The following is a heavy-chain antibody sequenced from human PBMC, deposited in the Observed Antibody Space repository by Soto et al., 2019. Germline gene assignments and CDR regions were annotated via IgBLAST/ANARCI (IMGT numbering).Heavy chain of an antibody. J-gene: IGHJ6*02. CDR1: GFTFSSYA. V-gene: IGHV3-30-3*01. CDR3: ARSDGMDV. Sequence: GGSLRLSCAASGFTFSSYAMHWVRQAPGKGLEWVAVISYDGSNKYYADSVKGRFTISRDNSKNTLYLQMNSLRAEDTAVYYCARSDGMDVWGQGTTVTVSS. CDR2: ISYDGSNK.